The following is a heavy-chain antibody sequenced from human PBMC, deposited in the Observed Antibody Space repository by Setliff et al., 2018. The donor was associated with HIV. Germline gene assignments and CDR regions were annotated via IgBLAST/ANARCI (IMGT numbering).Heavy chain of an antibody. CDR1: GGSISSGGYY. Sequence: SETLSLTCTVSGGSISSGGYYWSWIRQHPGKGLEWIGYIYYSGSTYYNPSLKSRVAISVDTSKNQFSLKLSSVTAADTAVYYCARAPTSFGVVIPRFDPWGQGTLVTV. V-gene: IGHV4-31*03. CDR2: IYYSGST. D-gene: IGHD3-3*01. J-gene: IGHJ5*02. CDR3: ARAPTSFGVVIPRFDP.